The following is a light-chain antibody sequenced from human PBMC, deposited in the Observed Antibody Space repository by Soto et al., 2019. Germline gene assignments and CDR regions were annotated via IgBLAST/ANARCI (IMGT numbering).Light chain of an antibody. CDR1: QSVSSK. V-gene: IGKV3-15*01. CDR3: QQYNNWPPWT. J-gene: IGKJ1*01. Sequence: EIVMTQSPATLSVSPGERANLSCRASQSVSSKLAWYQQKPGQAPRLLIYGKSTRAPGIPARFSGSGSRTEFSLTISSLQSEDFAVYYCQQYNNWPPWTLRQGTKVEVK. CDR2: GKS.